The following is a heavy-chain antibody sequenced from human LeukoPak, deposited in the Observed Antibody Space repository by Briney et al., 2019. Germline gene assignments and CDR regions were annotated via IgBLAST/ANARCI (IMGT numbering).Heavy chain of an antibody. V-gene: IGHV3-43*02. Sequence: SGGSLRLSCAASGFTFDDYAMHWVRQAPGKGLAWVSLITGDGSNTYYAASVRGRFTISRDNSKNTLYLQMNSLRGEDTAAYNCARGEPLYGDYGYNYGMDVWGQGTTVTVSS. CDR2: ITGDGSNT. D-gene: IGHD4-17*01. CDR3: ARGEPLYGDYGYNYGMDV. CDR1: GFTFDDYA. J-gene: IGHJ6*02.